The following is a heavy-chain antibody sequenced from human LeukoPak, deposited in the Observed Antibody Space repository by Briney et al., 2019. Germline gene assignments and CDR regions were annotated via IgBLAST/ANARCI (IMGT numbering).Heavy chain of an antibody. CDR2: INPNSGGT. V-gene: IGHV1-2*02. CDR3: ARDPIRFLEWLPSGYMDV. J-gene: IGHJ6*03. Sequence: ASVKVSCKASGYTFTGYYMHWVRQAPGQGLEWMGWINPNSGGTNCAQKFQGRVTMTRDTSISTAYMELSRLRSDDTAVYYCARDPIRFLEWLPSGYMDVWGKGTTVTVSS. CDR1: GYTFTGYY. D-gene: IGHD3-3*01.